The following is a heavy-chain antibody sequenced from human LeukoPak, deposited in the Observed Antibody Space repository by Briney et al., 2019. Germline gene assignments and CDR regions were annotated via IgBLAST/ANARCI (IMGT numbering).Heavy chain of an antibody. CDR1: GGSLSSSSYY. CDR3: AEYCSGTTCYRRGFDY. D-gene: IGHD2-2*01. J-gene: IGHJ4*02. V-gene: IGHV4-39*01. CDR2: IYYSGNT. Sequence: SETLSLTCTVSGGSLSSSSYYWGWIRQPPGKGLEWIGTIYYSGNTYYNPSLKSRVTISVDTSKNQFSLKLSSVTAADTAVYYCAEYCSGTTCYRRGFDYWGQGTLVTVSS.